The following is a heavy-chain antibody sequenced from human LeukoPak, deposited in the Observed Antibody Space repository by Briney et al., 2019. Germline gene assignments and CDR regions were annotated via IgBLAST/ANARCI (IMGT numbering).Heavy chain of an antibody. Sequence: PSETLSLTCTVSDGSISSDRYCWGWIRQPPGKGLEWIGSISYSGSTYYNPSLKNRVTISIGTSETQFSLNLSSVTAADTAVYYCVRRESGWGAYWGQGTLVTVSS. CDR2: ISYSGST. CDR1: DGSISSDRYC. J-gene: IGHJ4*02. V-gene: IGHV4-39*01. D-gene: IGHD6-19*01. CDR3: VRRESGWGAY.